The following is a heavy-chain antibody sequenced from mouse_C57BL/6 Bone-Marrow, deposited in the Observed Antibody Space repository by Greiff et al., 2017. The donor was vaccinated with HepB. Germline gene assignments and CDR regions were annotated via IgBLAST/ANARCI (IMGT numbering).Heavy chain of an antibody. V-gene: IGHV1-55*01. Sequence: VQLQQPGAELVKPGASVKMSCKASGYTFTSYWITWVKQRPGQGLEWIGDIYPGSGSTNYNDKFKSKATLTVDTSTSTAYMQLSSLTSEDSAVYYCARPPFITTVVADYWGQGTTLTVSS. CDR3: ARPPFITTVVADY. CDR2: IYPGSGST. J-gene: IGHJ2*01. D-gene: IGHD1-1*01. CDR1: GYTFTSYW.